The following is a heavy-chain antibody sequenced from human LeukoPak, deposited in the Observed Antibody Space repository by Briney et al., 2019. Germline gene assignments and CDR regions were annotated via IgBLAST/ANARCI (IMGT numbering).Heavy chain of an antibody. J-gene: IGHJ4*02. CDR3: ARGGGYAWDY. CDR2: IAGGDDR. CDR1: GFIFSPCA. D-gene: IGHD5-12*01. V-gene: IGHV3-23*01. Sequence: PGGSLRLSCAASGFIFSPCAMSWVRQAPGKGLEWVAGIAGGDDRFYADSVKGRFSISRDNSKNTVDLQMNSLRADDTAVYYCARGGGYAWDYWGQGTLVTVSS.